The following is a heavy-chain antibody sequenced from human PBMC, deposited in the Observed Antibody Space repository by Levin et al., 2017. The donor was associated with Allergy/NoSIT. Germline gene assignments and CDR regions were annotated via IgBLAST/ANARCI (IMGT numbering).Heavy chain of an antibody. V-gene: IGHV3-48*03. D-gene: IGHD1-26*01. Sequence: SCSASGLPFSSYEMNWIRQAPGKGLEWLAHISSGSTTIFYADSVRGRFTISRDNAKNSLYLHMNRLRAEDTAVYYCTRALGLDWGQGTLVTVSS. CDR1: GLPFSSYE. CDR2: ISSGSTTI. CDR3: TRALGLD. J-gene: IGHJ4*02.